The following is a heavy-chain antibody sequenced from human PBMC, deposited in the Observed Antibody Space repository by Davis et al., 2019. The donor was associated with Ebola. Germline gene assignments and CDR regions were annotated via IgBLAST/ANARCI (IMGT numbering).Heavy chain of an antibody. CDR2: LIPIFGTA. D-gene: IGHD3-10*01. V-gene: IGHV1-69*13. CDR3: ARDSAYYYGMDV. CDR1: GYTFTSYG. Sequence: SVKVSCKASGYTFTSYGISWVRQAPRQGLEWMGGLIPIFGTANYAQKFQGRVTITADESTSTAYMELSSLRSEDTAVYYCARDSAYYYGMDVWGQGTTVTVSS. J-gene: IGHJ6*02.